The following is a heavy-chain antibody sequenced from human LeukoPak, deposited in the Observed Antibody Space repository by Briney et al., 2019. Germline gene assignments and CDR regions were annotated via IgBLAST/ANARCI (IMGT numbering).Heavy chain of an antibody. CDR3: ARRSSGWPAFDI. CDR2: ISGSGGST. V-gene: IGHV3-23*01. J-gene: IGHJ3*02. D-gene: IGHD6-19*01. Sequence: PGGSLRLSCAASGFTFSSCAMSWVRQAPRKGLEWVSAISGSGGSTYYADSVKGRFTISRDNSKNTLYLQMNSLRAEDTAVYYCARRSSGWPAFDIWGQGTMVTVSS. CDR1: GFTFSSCA.